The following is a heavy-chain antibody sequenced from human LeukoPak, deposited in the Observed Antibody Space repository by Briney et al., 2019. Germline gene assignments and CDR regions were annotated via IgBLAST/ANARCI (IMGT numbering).Heavy chain of an antibody. D-gene: IGHD2-2*01. J-gene: IGHJ4*02. Sequence: PEGSLRLSCAASGFTVTSNYMHWVRQAPGKGLEWVSFIYSGDNTYYADSVKGRFTVSRDNSKNTVYLQMNSLRAGDTATYYCATSTLGTSIFDYWGQGTLVTVSS. V-gene: IGHV3-53*01. CDR1: GFTVTSNY. CDR3: ATSTLGTSIFDY. CDR2: IYSGDNT.